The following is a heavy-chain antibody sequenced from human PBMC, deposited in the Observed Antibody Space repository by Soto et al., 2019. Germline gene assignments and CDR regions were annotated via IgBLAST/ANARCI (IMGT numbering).Heavy chain of an antibody. Sequence: QVQLVESGGGVVQPGTSLRVSCVGSGFTFRSYVIHWVRQAPGKGLEWVALTSYDGSDKYYGASVRGRFTISRDNTRNTVDLQLNSLRFEDTALYYCARWGTTGGLDVWGQGTLVSVSS. D-gene: IGHD3-16*01. V-gene: IGHV3-30*19. CDR2: TSYDGSDK. CDR1: GFTFRSYV. J-gene: IGHJ1*01. CDR3: ARWGTTGGLDV.